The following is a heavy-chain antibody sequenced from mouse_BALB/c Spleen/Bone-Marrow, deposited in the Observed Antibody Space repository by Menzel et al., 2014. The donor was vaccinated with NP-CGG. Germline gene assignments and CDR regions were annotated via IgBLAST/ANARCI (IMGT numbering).Heavy chain of an antibody. CDR2: INPSTGYT. J-gene: IGHJ3*01. CDR3: ARDDYDAIAY. D-gene: IGHD2-4*01. CDR1: GYTFTSYW. V-gene: IGHV1-7*01. Sequence: VQLQQSGAELAKPGASVKMSRKASGYTFTSYWMHWVKQRPGQGLEWIGYINPSTGYTEFNQKFKDKATLTAVKSSTTAHMQLRSLTSEDSAVYYCARDDYDAIAYWGQGTLVTVSA.